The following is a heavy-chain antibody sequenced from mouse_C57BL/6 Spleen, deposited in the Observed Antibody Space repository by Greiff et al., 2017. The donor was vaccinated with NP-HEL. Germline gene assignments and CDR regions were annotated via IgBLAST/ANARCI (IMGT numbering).Heavy chain of an antibody. CDR3: ARKNDYDEGYYFDY. D-gene: IGHD2-4*01. Sequence: VQLVESGPGLVAPSQSLSITCTVSGFSLTSYAISWVRQPPGKGLEWLGVIWTGGGPNYNSALKSSLSISKDNSKSQVFLKMNSLQTDDTARYYCARKNDYDEGYYFDYWGQGTTLTVSS. CDR1: GFSLTSYA. CDR2: IWTGGGP. J-gene: IGHJ2*01. V-gene: IGHV2-9-1*01.